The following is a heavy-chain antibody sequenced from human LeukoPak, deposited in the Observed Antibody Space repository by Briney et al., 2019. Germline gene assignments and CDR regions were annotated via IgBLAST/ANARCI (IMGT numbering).Heavy chain of an antibody. Sequence: GESLKISCKGSGYSFTSYWIGWVRQMPGKGLEWMGIIYPGDSDTRYGPSFQGQVTISADKSISTAYLQWSSLKASDTAMYYCARPARLHDFWSGPYSDWGQGTLVTVSS. CDR1: GYSFTSYW. CDR2: IYPGDSDT. V-gene: IGHV5-51*01. D-gene: IGHD3-3*01. J-gene: IGHJ4*02. CDR3: ARPARLHDFWSGPYSD.